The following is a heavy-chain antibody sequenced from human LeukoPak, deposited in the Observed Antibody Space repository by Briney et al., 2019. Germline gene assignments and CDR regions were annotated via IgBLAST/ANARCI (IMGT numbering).Heavy chain of an antibody. CDR2: ISGSGGST. V-gene: IGHV3-23*01. CDR3: ANMLTYLDAFDI. J-gene: IGHJ3*02. CDR1: GFTFSSHA. D-gene: IGHD3-16*01. Sequence: GGSLRLSCAASGFTFSSHAMSWVRQAPRKGLEWVSAISGSGGSTYYADSVKGRFTISRDNPKNTLYLQMNSLRAEDTAVYYCANMLTYLDAFDIWGQGTMATVSS.